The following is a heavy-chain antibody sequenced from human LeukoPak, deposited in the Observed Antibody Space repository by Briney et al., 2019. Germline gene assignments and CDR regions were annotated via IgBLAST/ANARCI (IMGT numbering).Heavy chain of an antibody. V-gene: IGHV3-66*01. CDR1: GFTVSSYY. CDR2: MYSGGST. Sequence: GGSLRLSCAASGFTVSSYYMTWVRQAPGKGLEWVSVMYSGGSTYYADSVKGRVATSRDNSQNTVFLQMNSVRVEDTAVYYCARSYSNHLFGMDVWGQGTAVTVSS. CDR3: ARSYSNHLFGMDV. J-gene: IGHJ6*02. D-gene: IGHD4-11*01.